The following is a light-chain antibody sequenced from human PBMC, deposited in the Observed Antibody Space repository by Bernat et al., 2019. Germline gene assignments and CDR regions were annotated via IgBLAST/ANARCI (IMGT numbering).Light chain of an antibody. J-gene: IGKJ1*01. CDR2: AAS. V-gene: IGKV1-39*01. Sequence: DTQMTQSPSSLSASIGDRVTITCRASQTISTYLSWFQQKPGKATKLLIYAASSLQSGVPSRFSGSGSGTDFTLTISNLQPEDFAIYYCHQTSKIPWTFGQVTTVEMK. CDR1: QTISTY. CDR3: HQTSKIPWT.